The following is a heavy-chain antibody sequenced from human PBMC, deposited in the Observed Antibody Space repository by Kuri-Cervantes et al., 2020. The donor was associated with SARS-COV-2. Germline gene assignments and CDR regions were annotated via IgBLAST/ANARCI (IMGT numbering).Heavy chain of an antibody. J-gene: IGHJ4*02. D-gene: IGHD3-3*01. Sequence: GESLKISCAASGFTFSSYSMNWVRQASGKGPEWVSSISSSSSYIYYADSVKGRFTISRDNAKNTLYLQMNSLRAEDTAVYYCARDPRFLGWLDYFDYWGQGTLVTVSS. CDR2: ISSSSSYI. CDR3: ARDPRFLGWLDYFDY. CDR1: GFTFSSYS. V-gene: IGHV3-21*04.